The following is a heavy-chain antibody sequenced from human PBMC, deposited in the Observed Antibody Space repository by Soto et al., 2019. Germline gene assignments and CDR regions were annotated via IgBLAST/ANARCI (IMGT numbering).Heavy chain of an antibody. Sequence: PGGSLKLSSAASGVTFSSYSMNWVRQAPGKGLEWVSSISSSSSYIYYADSVKGRFTISRDNAKNSLYLQMNSLRAEDTAVYYCERDPTTVPYYYYMDVWGKGTTVTVSS. CDR3: ERDPTTVPYYYYMDV. D-gene: IGHD4-17*01. J-gene: IGHJ6*03. V-gene: IGHV3-21*01. CDR1: GVTFSSYS. CDR2: ISSSSSYI.